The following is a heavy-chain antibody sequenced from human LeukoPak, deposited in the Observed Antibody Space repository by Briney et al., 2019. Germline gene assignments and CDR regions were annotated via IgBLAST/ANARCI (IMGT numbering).Heavy chain of an antibody. J-gene: IGHJ5*02. CDR3: ARDNSRIAAAGTFNWFDP. CDR2: IYYSGST. Sequence: ASETLSLTCTVSGGSISSYYWSWIRQPPGKGLEWIEYIYYSGSTNYNPSLKSRVTISVDTSKNQFSLKLSSVTAADTAVYYCARDNSRIAAAGTFNWFDPWGQGTLVTVSS. CDR1: GGSISSYY. D-gene: IGHD6-13*01. V-gene: IGHV4-59*01.